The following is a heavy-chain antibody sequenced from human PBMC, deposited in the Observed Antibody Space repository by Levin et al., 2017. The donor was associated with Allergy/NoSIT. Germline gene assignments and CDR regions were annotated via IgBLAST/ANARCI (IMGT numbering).Heavy chain of an antibody. D-gene: IGHD1-26*01. CDR3: AREEGVGEYYFDY. CDR2: IYYSGST. CDR1: GGSISSGGYY. J-gene: IGHJ4*02. V-gene: IGHV4-31*03. Sequence: SQTLSLTCTVSGGSISSGGYYWSWIRQHPGKGLEWIGYIYYSGSTYYNPSLKSRVTISVDTSKNQFSLKLSSVTAADTAVYYCAREEGVGEYYFDYWGQGTLVTVSS.